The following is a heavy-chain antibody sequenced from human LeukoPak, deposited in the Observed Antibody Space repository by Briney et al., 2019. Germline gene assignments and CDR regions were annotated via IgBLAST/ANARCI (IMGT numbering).Heavy chain of an antibody. CDR3: ARPGSGYTASGAFES. Sequence: SETLSLICTVSGDSIRTYYWSWMRQPPGKGLEWIGYVHYSGTTNYNPSLKRRVIISVDASKNQLSLKLTSLTAADTAVYYCARPGSGYTASGAFESCGQGRMVTDSS. D-gene: IGHD5-18*01. V-gene: IGHV4-59*08. CDR1: GDSIRTYY. J-gene: IGHJ3*02. CDR2: VHYSGTT.